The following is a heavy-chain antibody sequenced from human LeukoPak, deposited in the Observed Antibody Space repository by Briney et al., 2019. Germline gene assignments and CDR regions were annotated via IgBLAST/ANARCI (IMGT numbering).Heavy chain of an antibody. CDR3: AKGVATSYPGLFDY. D-gene: IGHD5-12*01. Sequence: GGSLRLSCAASGFTFSSYAMHWVRQAPGKGLEWVAVISYDGSNKYYADSVKGRFTISRDNSKNTLYLQMNSLRAEDTAVYYCAKGVATSYPGLFDYWGQGTLVTVSS. V-gene: IGHV3-30*07. CDR2: ISYDGSNK. J-gene: IGHJ4*02. CDR1: GFTFSSYA.